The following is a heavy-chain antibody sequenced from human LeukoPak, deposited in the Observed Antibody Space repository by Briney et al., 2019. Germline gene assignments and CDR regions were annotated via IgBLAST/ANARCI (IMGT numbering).Heavy chain of an antibody. CDR2: IYTSGST. CDR1: GGSISSYY. Sequence: SETLSLTCTVSGGSISSYYWSWIRQPAGKGLEWIGRIYTSGSTNYDPSLKSRVTMSVDTSKNQFSLKLSSVTAADTAVYYCARSLIHMVRGVYYFDYWGQGTLVTVSS. V-gene: IGHV4-4*07. J-gene: IGHJ4*02. CDR3: ARSLIHMVRGVYYFDY. D-gene: IGHD3-10*01.